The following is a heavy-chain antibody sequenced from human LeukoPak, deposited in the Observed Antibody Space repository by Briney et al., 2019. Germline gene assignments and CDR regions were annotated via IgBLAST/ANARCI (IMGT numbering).Heavy chain of an antibody. D-gene: IGHD3-10*01. Sequence: GGSLRLSCAAAGFTFSSYSMNWVRQAPGKGLEWVSSISSSSSYIYYADSVKGRFTISRDKAKNSLYLQMDSLRAEDTAVYYCARQYYYGSGSYLVAYGMDVWGKGTTVTVSS. CDR3: ARQYYYGSGSYLVAYGMDV. CDR2: ISSSSSYI. J-gene: IGHJ6*04. CDR1: GFTFSSYS. V-gene: IGHV3-21*01.